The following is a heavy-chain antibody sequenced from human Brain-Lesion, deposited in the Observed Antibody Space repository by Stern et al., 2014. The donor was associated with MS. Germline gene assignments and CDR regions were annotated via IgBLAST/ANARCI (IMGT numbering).Heavy chain of an antibody. CDR3: ARFPASRPHVFDS. Sequence: VQLVQSGPGLVKPSGTLSLTSAVSGGSISSSNWWGWVPQSPGKGLEWIGESDHRGSTIYNPSLKSRVPEYVDKSKNRFSRNLSSVPAADTAVYFCARFPASRPHVFDSWGQGTLVTVSS. V-gene: IGHV4-4*02. D-gene: IGHD6-13*01. CDR2: SDHRGST. CDR1: GGSISSSNW. J-gene: IGHJ4*02.